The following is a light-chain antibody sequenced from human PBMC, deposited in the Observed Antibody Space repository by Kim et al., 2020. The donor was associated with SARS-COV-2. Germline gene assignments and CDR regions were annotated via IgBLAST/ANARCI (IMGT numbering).Light chain of an antibody. Sequence: QSALTQPASVSGSPGQSITISCTGTSSDVGGYNYVSWYQQHPGKAPKLMIYDVSNRPSGVSNPFSGSKSGNTAYLTISGLQAEDEADYYCSSYTSSSTPVVFGGGTQLTAL. V-gene: IGLV2-14*03. CDR3: SSYTSSSTPVV. CDR2: DVS. J-gene: IGLJ2*01. CDR1: SSDVGGYNY.